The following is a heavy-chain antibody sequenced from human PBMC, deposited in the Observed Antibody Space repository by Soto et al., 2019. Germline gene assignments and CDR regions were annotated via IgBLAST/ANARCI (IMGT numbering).Heavy chain of an antibody. CDR1: GFTFSSFA. CDR3: AKRPFTSSGSFDY. Sequence: PGGSLRLSCAASGFTFSSFAMSWVRQAPGKGLEWVSTFSGSGGSTYYADSVKGRFTISRDDSKNTLYLQMNSLRAEDTAVYYCAKRPFTSSGSFDYSGQGTLVTVSS. V-gene: IGHV3-23*01. J-gene: IGHJ4*02. CDR2: FSGSGGST. D-gene: IGHD6-19*01.